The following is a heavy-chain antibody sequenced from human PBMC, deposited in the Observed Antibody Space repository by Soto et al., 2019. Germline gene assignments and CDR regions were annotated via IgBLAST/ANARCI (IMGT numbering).Heavy chain of an antibody. J-gene: IGHJ4*02. CDR3: VKGIGNYWALDY. CDR2: ISYDGSSK. D-gene: IGHD1-26*01. V-gene: IGHV3-30*18. CDR1: GFTFSNYG. Sequence: QVQLVESGGGVVQPGRSLRLSCAASGFTFSNYGMYWVRQAPGKGLEWVAFISYDGSSKFYADPMKGRHTISRDNSKNTLYLQMNSLRAEDTAVYYGVKGIGNYWALDYGGQGTLVTVSS.